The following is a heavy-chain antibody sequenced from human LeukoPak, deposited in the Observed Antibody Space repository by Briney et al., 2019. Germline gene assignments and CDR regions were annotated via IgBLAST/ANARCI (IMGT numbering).Heavy chain of an antibody. CDR2: INSDGSST. Sequence: GGSLRLSCTASGFPFSNYSMNWVRQAPGKGLVWVSRINSDGSSTTYADSVKGRFTISRDNAKNTMYLQMNTLRAEDTAVYYCASSYNYGFPYWGQGTLVTVSS. CDR3: ASSYNYGFPY. CDR1: GFPFSNYS. D-gene: IGHD1-20*01. V-gene: IGHV3-74*01. J-gene: IGHJ4*02.